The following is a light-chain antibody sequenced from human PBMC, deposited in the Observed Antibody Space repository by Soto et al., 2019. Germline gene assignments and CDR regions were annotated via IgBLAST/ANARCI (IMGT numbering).Light chain of an antibody. CDR2: AAS. CDR3: QQSYSALVA. V-gene: IGKV1-39*01. J-gene: IGKJ1*01. CDR1: QSISRS. Sequence: FQMTQSPSSLSASVADRVTITCRATQSISRSLNWYQQKPGKAPELLIYAASSLQSGVPSRFSGSGSGTDFTLTISSLQPEDSATYYCQQSYSALVAFGQGTKVDIK.